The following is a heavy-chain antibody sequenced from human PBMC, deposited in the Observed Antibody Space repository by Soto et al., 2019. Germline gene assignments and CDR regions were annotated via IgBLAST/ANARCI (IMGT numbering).Heavy chain of an antibody. CDR3: ARVGGMDIVANIAVRYGMDV. CDR2: IYYSGST. V-gene: IGHV4-61*08. J-gene: IGHJ6*02. Sequence: SETLSLTCTVSGGSISSGDYYWSWIRQPPGKGLEWIGYIYYSGSTNYNPSLKSRVTISVDTSKNQFSLKLSSVTAADTAVYYCARVGGMDIVANIAVRYGMDVWGQGTTVTVSS. CDR1: GGSISSGDYY. D-gene: IGHD5-12*01.